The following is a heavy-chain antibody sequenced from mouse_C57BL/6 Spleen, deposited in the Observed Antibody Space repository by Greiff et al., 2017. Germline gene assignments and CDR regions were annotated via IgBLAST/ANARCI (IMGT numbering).Heavy chain of an antibody. D-gene: IGHD2-2*01. J-gene: IGHJ4*01. V-gene: IGHV1-18*01. CDR1: GYTFTDYY. CDR2: INPNNGGT. CDR3: ARRGYGYGAMDY. Sequence: VQLQQSGPELVKPGASVKIPCKASGYTFTDYYMDWVKQSPGKSLEWIGDINPNNGGTIYNQKFKGKATLTVDTSSSTAYMELRSLTSEDTAVDDCARRGYGYGAMDYWGQGTSVTVSS.